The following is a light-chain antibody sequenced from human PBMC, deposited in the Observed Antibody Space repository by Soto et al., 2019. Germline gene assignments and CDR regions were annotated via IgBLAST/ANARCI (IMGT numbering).Light chain of an antibody. CDR3: SSYTSSSTYV. CDR1: SSDVGGYNR. J-gene: IGLJ1*01. CDR2: EVS. V-gene: IGLV2-18*02. Sequence: QSVLTQPPSVSGSPGQSVTISCTGTSSDVGGYNRVSWYRQPPGTASKLMIYEVSNRPSGVPDRFSGSKSGNTASLTISGLQAEDEADYYCSSYTSSSTYVFGTGTKLTVL.